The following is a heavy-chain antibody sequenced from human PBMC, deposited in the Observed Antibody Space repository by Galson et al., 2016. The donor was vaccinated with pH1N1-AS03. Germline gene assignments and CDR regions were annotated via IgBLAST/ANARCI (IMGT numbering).Heavy chain of an antibody. D-gene: IGHD1-26*01. J-gene: IGHJ4*02. CDR2: IHYSGIT. Sequence: SETLSLTCSVSGGSIRINHWSWIRQPPGKGLEWLGDIHYSGITDYNPSLKSRVAISVDTSKNQSSLRLSSVTAADTAFYYCARFQTVGGKFDFWGRGAQVTVSS. CDR1: GGSIRINH. CDR3: ARFQTVGGKFDF. V-gene: IGHV4-59*01.